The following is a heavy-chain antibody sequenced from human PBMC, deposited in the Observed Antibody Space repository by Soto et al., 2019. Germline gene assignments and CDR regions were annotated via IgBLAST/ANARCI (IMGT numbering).Heavy chain of an antibody. Sequence: QVQLVQSGAEVKKPGASVKVSCKASGYTFLSYGITWVRQAPGQGLEWMGWISAYNANTNYGQKFQHRVSMTTDTSSNTAYLEVRSLRSDDTAFYFCARVFRWSSSSWGFDYWGQGTLVTVSS. CDR3: ARVFRWSSSSWGFDY. CDR1: GYTFLSYG. D-gene: IGHD6-6*01. V-gene: IGHV1-18*01. CDR2: ISAYNANT. J-gene: IGHJ4*02.